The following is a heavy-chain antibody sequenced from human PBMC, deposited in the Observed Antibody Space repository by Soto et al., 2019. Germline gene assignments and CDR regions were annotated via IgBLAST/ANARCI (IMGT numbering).Heavy chain of an antibody. CDR2: VSGSGSNT. CDR3: AKRSRSNSGHFDY. D-gene: IGHD6-6*01. V-gene: IGHV3-23*01. Sequence: EVQLLESGGGLVQPGGSLRLSCAGSGFTFSSYAMTWVRQGLGKGLEWVSAVSGSGSNTDYADSVKGRFSISRDNSKNTVYLQMNSVSAEDTAVYYCAKRSRSNSGHFDYWGQGTLVTVSS. CDR1: GFTFSSYA. J-gene: IGHJ4*02.